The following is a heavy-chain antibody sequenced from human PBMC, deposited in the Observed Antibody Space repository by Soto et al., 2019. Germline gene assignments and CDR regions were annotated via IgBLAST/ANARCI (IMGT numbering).Heavy chain of an antibody. Sequence: GSLRLSCAASGFTFSYFAMGWVRQAPGKGLEWIGSIYYSGSTYYNPSLKSRVTISVDTSKNQFSLKLSSVTAADTAVYYCASLGAAGIIKNYYYYYGMDVWGQGTTVTVSS. V-gene: IGHV4-39*01. CDR2: IYYSGST. CDR1: GFTFSYFA. CDR3: ASLGAAGIIKNYYYYYGMDV. J-gene: IGHJ6*02. D-gene: IGHD6-19*01.